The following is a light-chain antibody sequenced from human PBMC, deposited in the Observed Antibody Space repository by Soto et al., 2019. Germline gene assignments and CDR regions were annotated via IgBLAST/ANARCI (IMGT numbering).Light chain of an antibody. CDR3: KSYAGSNTYV. Sequence: QFAFTEPRSASGSPGQSVTISCTGTKNDIGLYDFVSWYQHHPGKAPRLIIYEVVQRPSGGPDRFSGAKSGSTASLTVSGLQAADEADYFCKSYAGSNTYVFGSGTKVTVL. CDR2: EVV. J-gene: IGLJ1*01. V-gene: IGLV2-8*01. CDR1: KNDIGLYDF.